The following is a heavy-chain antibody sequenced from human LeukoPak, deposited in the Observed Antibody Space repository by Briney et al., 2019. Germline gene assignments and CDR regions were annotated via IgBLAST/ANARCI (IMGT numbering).Heavy chain of an antibody. CDR2: IIPIFGTA. J-gene: IGHJ5*02. D-gene: IGHD6-6*01. CDR3: AREMGIAARSHTDESWFDP. Sequence: SVKVSCKASGGTFSSYAISWVRQAPGQGLEWMGGIIPIFGTANYAQKFQGRVTITTDESTSTAYMELSSLRSEDTAVYYCAREMGIAARSHTDESWFDPWDQGTLVTISS. CDR1: GGTFSSYA. V-gene: IGHV1-69*05.